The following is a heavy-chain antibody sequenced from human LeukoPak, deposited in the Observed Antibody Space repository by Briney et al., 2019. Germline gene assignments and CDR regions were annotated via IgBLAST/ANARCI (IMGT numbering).Heavy chain of an antibody. CDR3: AGLYYYDSSGYYYFDY. CDR2: IYYSGST. Sequence: SETLSLTCTVSGGSISSYYWSWIRQPPGRGLEWIGYIYYSGSTNYNPSLKSRVTISVDTSKNQFSLKLSSVTAADTAVYYCAGLYYYDSSGYYYFDYWGQGTLVTVSS. V-gene: IGHV4-59*01. D-gene: IGHD3-22*01. J-gene: IGHJ4*02. CDR1: GGSISSYY.